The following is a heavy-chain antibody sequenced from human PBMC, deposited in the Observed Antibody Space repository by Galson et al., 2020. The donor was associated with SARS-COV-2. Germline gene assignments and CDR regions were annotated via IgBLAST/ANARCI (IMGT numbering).Heavy chain of an antibody. J-gene: IGHJ4*02. V-gene: IGHV3-66*01. Sequence: GESLKISCAASGFTVNSKYMSWVRQAPGKGLEWVSVIYSGGSTDYADSVKGRFTVSRDNSKNTVHLQMNSLRAEDTAVYYCARSTVTTPFDYWGQGTLVTVSS. CDR1: GFTVNSKY. CDR2: IYSGGST. D-gene: IGHD4-17*01. CDR3: ARSTVTTPFDY.